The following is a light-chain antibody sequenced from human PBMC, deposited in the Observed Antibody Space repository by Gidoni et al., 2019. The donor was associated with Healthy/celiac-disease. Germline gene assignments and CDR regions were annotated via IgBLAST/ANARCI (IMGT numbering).Light chain of an antibody. Sequence: DIVMTQSPLSLPVTPGEPASISCRSSQSLLHSNGYNYLDWYLQKPGQSPQLLIYLGSNRASGVPDRFSGSGSGTDFTLKISRVEAEDVGVYYCMQALQTPWGCSFXQXTKLXIK. CDR1: QSLLHSNGYNY. CDR3: MQALQTPWGCS. J-gene: IGKJ2*04. V-gene: IGKV2-28*01. CDR2: LGS.